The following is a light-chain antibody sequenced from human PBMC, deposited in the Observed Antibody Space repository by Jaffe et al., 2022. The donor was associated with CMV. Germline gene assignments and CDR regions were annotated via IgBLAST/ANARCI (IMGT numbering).Light chain of an antibody. CDR2: WAS. V-gene: IGKV4-1*01. CDR3: QQYYSTPCT. J-gene: IGKJ2*02. Sequence: DIVMTQSPDSLAVSLGERATINCKSSQSVLYSSDNKNYLAWYQQKPGQPPKLLIYWASIRESGVPDRFSGSGFGTDFTLTISSLQAEDVAVYYCQQYYSTPCTFGQGTKLEIK. CDR1: QSVLYSSDNKNY.